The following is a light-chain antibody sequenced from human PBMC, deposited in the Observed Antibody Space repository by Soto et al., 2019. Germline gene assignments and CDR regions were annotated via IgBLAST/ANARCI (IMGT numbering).Light chain of an antibody. CDR3: QQYKSWPYT. CDR2: GAS. J-gene: IGKJ2*01. V-gene: IGKV3-15*01. Sequence: EIVMTQSPVTLSVSPGERVTLSCRASQSISDKSAWYQQKPGQAPRLLMFGASTRATGIPARFSGSGSGTDFTLTITGLQYEDFAVYYCQQYKSWPYTFGQGTKLEI. CDR1: QSISDK.